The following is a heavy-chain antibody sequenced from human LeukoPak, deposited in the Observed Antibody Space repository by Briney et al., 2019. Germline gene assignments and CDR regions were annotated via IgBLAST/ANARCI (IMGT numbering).Heavy chain of an antibody. Sequence: GGSLRLSCAASGFTFSSYAMHWVRQAPGKGLEWVAVISYDGSNKYYADSVKGRFTISRDNSKNTLYLQMNSLRAEDTAVYYCARFPIAAAGYFDYWGQGTLVTVSS. V-gene: IGHV3-30-3*01. CDR1: GFTFSSYA. J-gene: IGHJ4*02. D-gene: IGHD6-13*01. CDR3: ARFPIAAAGYFDY. CDR2: ISYDGSNK.